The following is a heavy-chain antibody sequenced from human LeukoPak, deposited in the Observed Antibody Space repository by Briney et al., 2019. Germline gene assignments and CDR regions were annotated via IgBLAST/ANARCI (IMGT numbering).Heavy chain of an antibody. CDR2: TYYRSKWNN. CDR1: GDTVSSNIAA. V-gene: IGHV6-1*01. J-gene: IGHJ4*02. D-gene: IGHD2-15*01. CDR3: ARDLCSGGSCYWRFDY. Sequence: QTLSLTCAISGDTVSSNIAAWNWIRQSPSRGLECLGRTYYRSKWNNDYAVSVKSRISINPDTSKNQFSLQLNSVTPEDTAVYYCARDLCSGGSCYWRFDYWGQGTLVTVPS.